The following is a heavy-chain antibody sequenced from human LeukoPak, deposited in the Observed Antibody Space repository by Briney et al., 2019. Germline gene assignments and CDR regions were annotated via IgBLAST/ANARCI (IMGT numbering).Heavy chain of an antibody. D-gene: IGHD3-3*01. Sequence: SETLSLTCTVSGGSISSYYWSWIRQPPGKGLEWIGYIYYSGSTNYNPSLKSRVTISVDTSKNQFSLKLSSVIAADTAVYYCARTTIFGVALDYWGQGTLVTVSS. J-gene: IGHJ4*02. CDR2: IYYSGST. CDR3: ARTTIFGVALDY. V-gene: IGHV4-59*01. CDR1: GGSISSYY.